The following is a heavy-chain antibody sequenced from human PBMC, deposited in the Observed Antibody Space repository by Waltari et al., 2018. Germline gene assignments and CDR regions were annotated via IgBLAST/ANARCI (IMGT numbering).Heavy chain of an antibody. CDR2: ISSSGSTI. J-gene: IGHJ4*02. V-gene: IGHV3-48*03. Sequence: EVQLVESGGGLVQPGGSLRLSCAASGFTFSSYEMNWVRQAPGKGLEWVSYISSSGSTIYYADSVKGRITISRDNAKNSLYLQMNSLRAEDTAVYYCARRSRKVMIDYWGQGTLVTVSS. D-gene: IGHD2-8*01. CDR1: GFTFSSYE. CDR3: ARRSRKVMIDY.